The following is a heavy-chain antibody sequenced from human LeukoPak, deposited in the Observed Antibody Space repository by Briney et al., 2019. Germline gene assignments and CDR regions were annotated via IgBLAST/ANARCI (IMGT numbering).Heavy chain of an antibody. CDR1: GFTFSSYE. Sequence: GGSLRLSCAASGFTFSSYEMNWVRQAPGKGLEWVSATSGSGGSTYYADSVKGRFTISRDNSKNTLYLQMNSLRAEDTAVYYCASCSPFGYYFDYWGQGTLVTVSS. V-gene: IGHV3-23*01. CDR3: ASCSPFGYYFDY. D-gene: IGHD3-16*01. CDR2: TSGSGGST. J-gene: IGHJ4*02.